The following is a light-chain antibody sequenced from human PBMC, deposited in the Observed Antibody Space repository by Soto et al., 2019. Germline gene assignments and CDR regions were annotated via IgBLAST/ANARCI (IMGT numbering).Light chain of an antibody. J-gene: IGKJ1*01. Sequence: EIALTQSPGTLSLSPGDRATLSCRASQSVRSNFLAWYQQKPGQAPRLLIYGASNRATGIPDRLSGSGSGTDFTLTITRLEAEDFAMYYCQRYDSLRTFGQGTKVDIK. CDR3: QRYDSLRT. CDR2: GAS. V-gene: IGKV3-20*01. CDR1: QSVRSNF.